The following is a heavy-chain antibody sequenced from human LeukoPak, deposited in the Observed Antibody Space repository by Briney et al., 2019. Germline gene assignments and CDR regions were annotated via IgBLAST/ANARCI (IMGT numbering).Heavy chain of an antibody. CDR1: GYTFTGYY. CDR2: INFNSGGT. D-gene: IGHD5-18*01. Sequence: ASVKVSCKASGYTFTGYYIHLVRQAPGQGLEWMGWINFNSGGTNYAQNFQGRVTLTSDTSITTVYMELTRLRSDDTAIYFCARSGYIYAYDYWGQGTLVTVSS. V-gene: IGHV1-2*02. J-gene: IGHJ4*02. CDR3: ARSGYIYAYDY.